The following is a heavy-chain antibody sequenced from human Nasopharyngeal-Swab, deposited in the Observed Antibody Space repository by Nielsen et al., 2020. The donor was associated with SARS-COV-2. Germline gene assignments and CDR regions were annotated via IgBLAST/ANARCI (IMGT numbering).Heavy chain of an antibody. CDR1: GFTFSSYA. CDR2: ISGSDDST. V-gene: IGHV3-23*01. D-gene: IGHD6-13*01. Sequence: GGSLRLSCAASGFTFSSYAVNWVRQAPGKGLEWVSTISGSDDSTYYADPVKGRFTISRDKSRSTLYLQMNSLRAEDTAVYYCARDREGAASGTERLDYWGQGTLVTVSS. CDR3: ARDREGAASGTERLDY. J-gene: IGHJ4*02.